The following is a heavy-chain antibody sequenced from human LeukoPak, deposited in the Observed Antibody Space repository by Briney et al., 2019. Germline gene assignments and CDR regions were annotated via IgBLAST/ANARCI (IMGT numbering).Heavy chain of an antibody. CDR2: IRSKAYGGTT. CDR1: GFTFCDYA. Sequence: GGSLRLSCTASGFTFCDYAMSWVRQAPGKGLEWVGFIRSKAYGGTTEYAASVKGRFTISRDDSKSIAYLQMNSLKTEDTAVYYCAKDPIRGVRPYYFSSWGQGTLVTVSS. V-gene: IGHV3-49*04. D-gene: IGHD3-10*01. CDR3: AKDPIRGVRPYYFSS. J-gene: IGHJ4*02.